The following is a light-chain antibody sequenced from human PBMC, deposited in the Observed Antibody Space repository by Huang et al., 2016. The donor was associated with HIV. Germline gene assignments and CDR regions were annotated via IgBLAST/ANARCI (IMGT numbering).Light chain of an antibody. CDR3: QQYDDLPLT. Sequence: DIQMTQSPSSLYASVGDRVTITCKASQDVEKYLNWYQQKPGKAPKVLIYDASNLETGVALRFSGSGSGTNFTLTINSLQPEDVGKYFCQQYDDLPLTFGGGTKVALK. V-gene: IGKV1-33*01. CDR1: QDVEKY. J-gene: IGKJ4*01. CDR2: DAS.